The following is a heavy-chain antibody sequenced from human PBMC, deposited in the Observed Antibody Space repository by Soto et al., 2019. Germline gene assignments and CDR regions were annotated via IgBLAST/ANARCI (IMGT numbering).Heavy chain of an antibody. V-gene: IGHV1-3*01. Sequence: ASVKVSCKASGYTITCCALHWVRQAPGQRPEWMAWINAGDGDTRYSQNFQDRLTIIRDTSANTAYMELSSLRSEDTAVYYCARDGEGEAAAAMVYWGKGTLVTVSS. CDR3: ARDGEGEAAAAMVY. CDR1: GYTITCCA. CDR2: INAGDGDT. D-gene: IGHD6-13*01. J-gene: IGHJ4*02.